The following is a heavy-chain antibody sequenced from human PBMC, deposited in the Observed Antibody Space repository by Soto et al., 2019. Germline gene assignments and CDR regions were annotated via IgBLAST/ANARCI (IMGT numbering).Heavy chain of an antibody. Sequence: VPLVQSGAEVKKPGSSVKVSCEASGGTSTIYTITWVRQAPGQGLAWMGRIVPMLGITNYARNFQGRVTFTADTSTGTAYMELSSLRFEDTAMYYCATEKYGAGRVGVFYWGQGTQVTVSS. CDR3: ATEKYGAGRVGVFY. D-gene: IGHD1-26*01. V-gene: IGHV1-69*08. J-gene: IGHJ4*02. CDR2: IVPMLGIT. CDR1: GGTSTIYT.